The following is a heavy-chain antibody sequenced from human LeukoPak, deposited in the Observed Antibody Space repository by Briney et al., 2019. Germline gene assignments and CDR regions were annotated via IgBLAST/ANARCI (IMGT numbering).Heavy chain of an antibody. J-gene: IGHJ4*02. Sequence: PGGSLRLSCAASGFAFSNQAMGWVRQASGKGLEWVSVISVDGGGTYYADSVKGRFTISRDNSKSTLYLQMNSLRAEDTAVYYCAKDSVGVAGPDYWGQGTLVTVSS. CDR3: AKDSVGVAGPDY. CDR2: ISVDGGGT. V-gene: IGHV3-23*01. CDR1: GFAFSNQA. D-gene: IGHD6-19*01.